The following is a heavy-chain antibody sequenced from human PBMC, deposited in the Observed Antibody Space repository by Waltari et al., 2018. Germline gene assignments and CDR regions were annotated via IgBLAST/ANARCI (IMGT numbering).Heavy chain of an antibody. V-gene: IGHV3-30*04. D-gene: IGHD3-16*01. Sequence: QVQLVESGGGVVQPGRSLRLSCAASGFLFTSYAMHWVRQAPGKGLEWVAVISYDGSSTDYADSVQGRFIFSRDNSKNTLDLHMNSLRAEDMGVYFCARDLSGGGMDVWGQGTTVTVSS. CDR2: ISYDGSST. CDR3: ARDLSGGGMDV. J-gene: IGHJ6*02. CDR1: GFLFTSYA.